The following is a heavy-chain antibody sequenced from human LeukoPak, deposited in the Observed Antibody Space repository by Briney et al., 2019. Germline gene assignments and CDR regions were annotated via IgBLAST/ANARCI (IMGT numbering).Heavy chain of an antibody. CDR3: ARDAVYCYGSGAWFDP. CDR2: IYTSGST. Sequence: PSETLSLTCTVSGGSISSYYWSWIRQPAGKGLEWIGRIYTSGSTNYNPSLKSRVTMSVDTSKNQFSLKLSSVTAADTAVYYCARDAVYCYGSGAWFDPWGQGTLVTVSS. V-gene: IGHV4-4*07. CDR1: GGSISSYY. J-gene: IGHJ5*02. D-gene: IGHD3-10*01.